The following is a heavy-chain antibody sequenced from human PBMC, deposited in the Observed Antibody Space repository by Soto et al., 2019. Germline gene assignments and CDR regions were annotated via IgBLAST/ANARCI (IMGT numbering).Heavy chain of an antibody. V-gene: IGHV4-59*01. Sequence: SETLSLTCTVSGGSISSYYWSWIRQPPGKGLEWIGYIYYSGSTNYNPSLKSRVTISVDTSKNQFSLKLSSVTAADTAVYYCARADIVVVPAATGGYYYYYYMDVWGKGTTVTVSS. CDR2: IYYSGST. J-gene: IGHJ6*03. CDR3: ARADIVVVPAATGGYYYYYYMDV. CDR1: GGSISSYY. D-gene: IGHD2-2*01.